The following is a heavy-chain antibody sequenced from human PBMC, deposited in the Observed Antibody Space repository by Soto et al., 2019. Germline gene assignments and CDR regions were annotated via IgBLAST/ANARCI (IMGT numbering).Heavy chain of an antibody. CDR2: ISSNGVGT. J-gene: IGHJ6*03. V-gene: IGHV3-64*01. CDR1: GFTLSGYA. CDR3: ARRARPDFYYMVF. Sequence: EVQLAESGGGLAQPGGSLRLSCAASGFTLSGYAMDWVRQAPGKGLEYVSGISSNGVGTYYANSVQGRFTISRDNSKNPVYVQMGSLRPEDMAVYYCARRARPDFYYMVFWVKGTTVTVSS. D-gene: IGHD6-6*01.